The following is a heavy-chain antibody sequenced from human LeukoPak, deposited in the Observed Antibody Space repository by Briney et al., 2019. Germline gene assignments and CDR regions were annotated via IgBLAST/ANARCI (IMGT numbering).Heavy chain of an antibody. CDR3: AREWSREFDY. CDR2: IKQDGREK. Sequence: GGSLRLSCAASGFTFSSHAMGWVRQAPGRGLEWVANIKQDGREKYYVDSVNGRFTISRDNAKNSLYLQMNSLRADDTAVYYCAREWSREFDYYGQGALVTVAS. J-gene: IGHJ4*02. CDR1: GFTFSSHA. D-gene: IGHD1-26*01. V-gene: IGHV3-7*01.